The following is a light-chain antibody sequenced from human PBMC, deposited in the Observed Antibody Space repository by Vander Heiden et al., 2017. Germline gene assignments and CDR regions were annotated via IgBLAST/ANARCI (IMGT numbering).Light chain of an antibody. CDR3: HTWGSGIRV. Sequence: QVVLTQSPSASASLGASVSLTCTLSGGQTTYAIAWHQNKSEKGHRFPMKVNRDGSHTKVDGIPVRVSGSTSGSERYLTISSLQSEDEADYDCHTWGSGIRVFGGGTKLTVL. V-gene: IGLV4-69*01. J-gene: IGLJ3*02. CDR2: VNRDGSH. CDR1: GGQTTYA.